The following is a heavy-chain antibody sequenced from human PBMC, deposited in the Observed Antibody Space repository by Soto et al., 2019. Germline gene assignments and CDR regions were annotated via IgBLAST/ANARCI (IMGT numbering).Heavy chain of an antibody. J-gene: IGHJ4*02. Sequence: GASVKVSCKASGYTFTSYGISWVRQAPGQGLEWMGWISAYNGNTNYAQKLQGRVTMTTDTSTSTAYMELRSLRSDDTAVYYCAAGFDSSGYYYHSDRYWGQGTLVTVSS. CDR3: AAGFDSSGYYYHSDRY. V-gene: IGHV1-18*04. CDR1: GYTFTSYG. D-gene: IGHD3-22*01. CDR2: ISAYNGNT.